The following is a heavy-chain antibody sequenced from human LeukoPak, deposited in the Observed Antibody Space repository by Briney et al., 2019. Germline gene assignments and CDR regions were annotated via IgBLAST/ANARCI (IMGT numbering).Heavy chain of an antibody. Sequence: PGGSLRLSCAASGFTFSNYWMSWVRQAPGKGLEWVANIKQDGSEKYYVDSVKGRFTISRDNAKNSLYLQMNSLRAEDTALYYCARDYRRWSEYWGQGTLVTVSS. D-gene: IGHD2-15*01. CDR3: ARDYRRWSEY. V-gene: IGHV3-7*01. CDR1: GFTFSNYW. J-gene: IGHJ4*02. CDR2: IKQDGSEK.